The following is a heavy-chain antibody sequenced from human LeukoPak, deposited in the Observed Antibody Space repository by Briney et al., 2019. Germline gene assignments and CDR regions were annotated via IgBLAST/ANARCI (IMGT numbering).Heavy chain of an antibody. V-gene: IGHV1-18*01. CDR3: ARDGASLVPAAEGGFDY. CDR1: GYTFTSYG. D-gene: IGHD2-2*01. J-gene: IGHJ4*02. Sequence: ASVKVSCKASGYTFTSYGISWVRQAPGQGLEWMGWISAYNGNTNYAQKLQGRVTMTTDTSTSTAYMELRSLRSDDTAVYYCARDGASLVPAAEGGFDYWGQGTLVTVSS. CDR2: ISAYNGNT.